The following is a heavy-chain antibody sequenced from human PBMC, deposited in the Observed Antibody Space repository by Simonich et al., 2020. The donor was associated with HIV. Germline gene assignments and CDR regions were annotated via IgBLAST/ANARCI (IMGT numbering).Heavy chain of an antibody. CDR2: IYYSGST. CDR1: GGSISSSSYY. V-gene: IGHV4-39*01. D-gene: IGHD1-7*01. Sequence: QLQLQESGPGLVKPSETLSLTCTVSGGSISSSSYYWGWIRQPPGKGLEWIGSIYYSGSTYYHPSLKSRVTISVDTSKNQFSLKLSSVTAADTAVYYCASITGTTFRVSYWGQGTLVTVSS. J-gene: IGHJ4*02. CDR3: ASITGTTFRVSY.